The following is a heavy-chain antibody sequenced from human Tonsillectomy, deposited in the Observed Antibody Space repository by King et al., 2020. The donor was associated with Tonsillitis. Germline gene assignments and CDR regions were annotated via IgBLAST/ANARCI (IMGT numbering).Heavy chain of an antibody. CDR2: INHSGST. CDR1: GGSFSGYY. D-gene: IGHD3-3*01. CDR3: ARGGGTIFGVIVADSYYYYMDV. J-gene: IGHJ6*03. Sequence: HVQLRQWGARLLKPSETLSLTCAVYGGSFSGYYWTWIRQPPGKGLEWIGEINHSGSTNYNPSLKSRVTISVDTSKNQFSLTLSSVTAADTAVYYCARGGGTIFGVIVADSYYYYMDVWGKGTTVTVSS. V-gene: IGHV4-34*01.